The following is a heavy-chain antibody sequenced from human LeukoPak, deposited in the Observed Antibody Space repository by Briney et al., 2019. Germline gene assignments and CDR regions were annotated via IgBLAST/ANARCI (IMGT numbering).Heavy chain of an antibody. D-gene: IGHD6-6*01. J-gene: IGHJ5*02. CDR3: AKDLPHSSSRVDWFDP. CDR2: MSGSGSST. CDR1: GFSLSSYA. Sequence: GGSLRLSCAASGFSLSSYAMSWVRLAPGKGLEWVSSMSGSGSSTYHAHSVKGRFTISRDNSKNTLYLQMNSLRAEDTAVYYCAKDLPHSSSRVDWFDPWGQGTLVTVSS. V-gene: IGHV3-23*01.